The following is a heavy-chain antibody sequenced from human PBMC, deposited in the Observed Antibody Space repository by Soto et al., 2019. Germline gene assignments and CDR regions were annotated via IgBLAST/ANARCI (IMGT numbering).Heavy chain of an antibody. V-gene: IGHV3-11*01. CDR2: ISSSGSTI. Sequence: KSGGSLRLSCAASGFTFSDYYMSWIRQAPGKGLEWVSYISSSGSTIYYADSVKGRFTISRDNAKNSLYLQMNSLRAEDTAVYYCARLGDFWRGYYTGIDFWGQGTLVTVSS. J-gene: IGHJ4*02. CDR3: ARLGDFWRGYYTGIDF. CDR1: GFTFSDYY. D-gene: IGHD3-3*01.